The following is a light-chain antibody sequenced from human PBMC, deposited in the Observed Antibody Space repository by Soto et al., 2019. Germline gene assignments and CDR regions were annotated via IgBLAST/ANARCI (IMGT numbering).Light chain of an antibody. Sequence: DIQMTQSPSSLSASVGDEVTISCRASQYIRDYLNWYQQQPGQAPNLLFYSASTLRTGVPSRFTASGSGTDFTLTIRGMQPEDFATYYCQQSYSTPFTFGRGTKVEI. V-gene: IGKV1-39*01. CDR3: QQSYSTPFT. J-gene: IGKJ3*01. CDR2: SAS. CDR1: QYIRDY.